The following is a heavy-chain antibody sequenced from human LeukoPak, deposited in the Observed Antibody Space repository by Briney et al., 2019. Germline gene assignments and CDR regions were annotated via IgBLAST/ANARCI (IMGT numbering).Heavy chain of an antibody. CDR2: IYYSGST. CDR3: ARGRIAVADQSLYYFDY. D-gene: IGHD6-19*01. J-gene: IGHJ4*02. Sequence: SETLSLTCTVSGGSISSSSYYWGWIRQPPGKGLEWIGSIYYSGSTYYNPSLKSRVTISVDTSKNQFSLKLSSVTAADTAVYYCARGRIAVADQSLYYFDYWGQGTLVTVSS. V-gene: IGHV4-39*07. CDR1: GGSISSSSYY.